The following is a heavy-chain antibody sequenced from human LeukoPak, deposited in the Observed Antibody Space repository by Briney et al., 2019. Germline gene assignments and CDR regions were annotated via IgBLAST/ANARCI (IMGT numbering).Heavy chain of an antibody. J-gene: IGHJ6*02. Sequence: PSETLSLTCTVSGGSISSGDYYWSWIRQPPGKGLEWIGYIYYSGSTYYNPSLKSRVTISVDTSKNQFSLKLSSVTAADTAVYYCASSSPSSGSLDYGMDVWGQGTTVTVSS. V-gene: IGHV4-30-4*01. CDR1: GGSISSGDYY. CDR3: ASSSPSSGSLDYGMDV. D-gene: IGHD3-10*01. CDR2: IYYSGST.